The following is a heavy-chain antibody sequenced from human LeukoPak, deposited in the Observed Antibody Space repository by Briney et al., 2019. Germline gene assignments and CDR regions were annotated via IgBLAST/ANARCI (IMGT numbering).Heavy chain of an antibody. Sequence: GASVKVSCKAAGYTFTGYYMHWVRQAPGQGPEWMGWINPNSGGTNYAQKFQGRVTMTRDTSISTAYMELSGLRSDDTAVYYCARFPFYCSGGSCGFDSWGQGTLVTVSS. CDR1: GYTFTGYY. CDR3: ARFPFYCSGGSCGFDS. J-gene: IGHJ4*02. CDR2: INPNSGGT. V-gene: IGHV1-2*02. D-gene: IGHD2-15*01.